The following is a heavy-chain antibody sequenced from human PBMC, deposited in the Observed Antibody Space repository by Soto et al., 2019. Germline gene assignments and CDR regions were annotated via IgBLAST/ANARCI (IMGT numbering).Heavy chain of an antibody. CDR3: ARGSNLVGEGAFDI. CDR1: GGTFSSYA. Sequence: QVQLVQSGAEVKKPGSSVKVSCKASGGTFSSYAISWVRQAPGQGLEWMGGIIPIFGTANYAQKFQGRVTXXAXEXXSTAYMELSSLRSEDTAVYYCARGSNLVGEGAFDIWGQGTMVTVSS. D-gene: IGHD1-26*01. V-gene: IGHV1-69*12. J-gene: IGHJ3*02. CDR2: IIPIFGTA.